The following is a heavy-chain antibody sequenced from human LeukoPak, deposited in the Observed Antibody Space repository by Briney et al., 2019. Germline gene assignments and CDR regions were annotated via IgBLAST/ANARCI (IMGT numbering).Heavy chain of an antibody. Sequence: ASVKVSCKASGYTFTSYYMHWVRQAPGQGLEWMGIINPSGGSTSYAQKFQGRVTMTRDTSTSTVYMELSSLRSEDTAVYYCARAYCSSTSCYPTPDYWGQGTLVTVSS. CDR3: ARAYCSSTSCYPTPDY. D-gene: IGHD2-2*01. CDR2: INPSGGST. CDR1: GYTFTSYY. J-gene: IGHJ4*02. V-gene: IGHV1-46*01.